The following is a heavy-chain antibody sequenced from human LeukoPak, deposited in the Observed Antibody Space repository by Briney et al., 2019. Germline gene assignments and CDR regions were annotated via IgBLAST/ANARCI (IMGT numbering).Heavy chain of an antibody. Sequence: SETLSLTCTVSGGSISSYYWSWVRQPPGKGLEGSGYIYYSGSTYYNPSLKSRVTISVDTSKNQFYLKLSSVTAAETAVYYCARASSGYDTLDYWGQGTLVTVSS. CDR3: ARASSGYDTLDY. J-gene: IGHJ4*02. D-gene: IGHD5-12*01. CDR2: IYYSGST. CDR1: GGSISSYY. V-gene: IGHV4-59*01.